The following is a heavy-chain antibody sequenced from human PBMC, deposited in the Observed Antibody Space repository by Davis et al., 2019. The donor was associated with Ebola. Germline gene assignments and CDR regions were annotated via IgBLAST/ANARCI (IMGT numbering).Heavy chain of an antibody. J-gene: IGHJ4*02. CDR1: GFTFSSYS. Sequence: GGSLTLSCAASGFTFSSYSMNWVRQAPGQGLEWVSSISSSSSYIYYADSVKGRFTISRDNAKNSLYLQMNSLRAEDTAVYYCARDPGVVVVAATGDYWGQGTLVTVSS. CDR2: ISSSSSYI. CDR3: ARDPGVVVVAATGDY. V-gene: IGHV3-21*01. D-gene: IGHD2-15*01.